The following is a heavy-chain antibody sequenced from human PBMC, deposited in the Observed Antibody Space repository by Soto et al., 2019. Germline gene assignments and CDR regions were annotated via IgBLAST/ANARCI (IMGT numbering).Heavy chain of an antibody. CDR1: GGTFSSYA. CDR2: IIPIFGTA. D-gene: IGHD4-17*01. CDR3: ASRTTVTTYYYYGMDV. V-gene: IGHV1-69*01. J-gene: IGHJ6*02. Sequence: QVQLVQSGAEVKKPGSSVKVSCKASGGTFSSYAISWVRQAPGQGLEWMGGIIPIFGTANYAEKFQGRVTITADESTSTAYMELSSLRSEDTAVYYCASRTTVTTYYYYGMDVWGQGTTVTVSS.